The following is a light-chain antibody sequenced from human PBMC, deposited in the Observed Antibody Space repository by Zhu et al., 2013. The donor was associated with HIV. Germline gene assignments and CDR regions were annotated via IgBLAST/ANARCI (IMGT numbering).Light chain of an antibody. J-gene: IGKJ4*01. V-gene: IGKV1-27*01. CDR3: QQSYGTLLT. Sequence: IQLTQSPSSLSASIGDRVTITCRASQGISSALAWYQQKPGKVPKLLIYAASTLQSGVPSRFSGSGSGTDFTLTISSLQPEDVASYYCQQSYGTLLTFGGGTKVEIK. CDR2: AAS. CDR1: QGISSA.